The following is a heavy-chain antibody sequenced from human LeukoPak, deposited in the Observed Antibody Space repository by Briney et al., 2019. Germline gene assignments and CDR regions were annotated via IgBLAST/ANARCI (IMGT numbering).Heavy chain of an antibody. CDR2: INTIGNT. J-gene: IGHJ6*03. CDR3: ARGTMVRGVSYYYYYYMDV. Sequence: SETLSLTCTVSGGSISNYYWSLIRQPAGKGLEWIGRINTIGNTNYNPSLKSRVTMSVDTSKNQFSLKLSSVTAADTAVYYCARGTMVRGVSYYYYYYMDVWGKGTTVTISS. CDR1: GGSISNYY. D-gene: IGHD3-10*01. V-gene: IGHV4-4*07.